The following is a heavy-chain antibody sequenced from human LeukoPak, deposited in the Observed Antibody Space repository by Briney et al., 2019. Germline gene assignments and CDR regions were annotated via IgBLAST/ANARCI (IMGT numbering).Heavy chain of an antibody. CDR2: ISYDGSNK. Sequence: GGSLRLSCAASGFTFSSYAMHWVRQASGKGLEWVAVISYDGSNKYYADSVKGRFTISRDNSKNTLYLQMNSLRAEDTAVYYCEGYYDSSGYYRDYWGQGTLVTVSS. J-gene: IGHJ4*02. CDR3: EGYYDSSGYYRDY. CDR1: GFTFSSYA. V-gene: IGHV3-30-3*01. D-gene: IGHD3-22*01.